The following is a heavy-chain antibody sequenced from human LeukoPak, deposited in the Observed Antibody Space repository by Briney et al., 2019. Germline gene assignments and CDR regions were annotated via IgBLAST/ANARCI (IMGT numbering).Heavy chain of an antibody. CDR1: GGTFSSYA. V-gene: IGHV1-69*01. Sequence: SVKVSCKASGGTFSSYAISWVRQAPGQGLEWMGGTIPIFGTANYAQKFQGRVTITADESTSTAYMELSSLRSEDTAVYYCARAGIAAVGTLDYWGQGTLVTVSS. CDR2: TIPIFGTA. CDR3: ARAGIAAVGTLDY. D-gene: IGHD6-13*01. J-gene: IGHJ4*02.